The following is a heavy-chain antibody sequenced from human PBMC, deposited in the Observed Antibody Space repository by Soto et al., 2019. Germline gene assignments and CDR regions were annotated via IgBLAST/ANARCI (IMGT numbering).Heavy chain of an antibody. CDR3: ARGAGRLDPITMIVVLNEDF. J-gene: IGHJ4*02. V-gene: IGHV1-69*13. D-gene: IGHD3-22*01. CDR2: IIPIFGTA. CDR1: GGTFSSYA. Sequence: SVKVSCKASGGTFSSYAISWVRQAPGQGLEWMGGIIPIFGTANYAQKFQGRVTITADESTSTAYMELSSLRSEDTAVYYCARGAGRLDPITMIVVLNEDFWGEGALVSVSS.